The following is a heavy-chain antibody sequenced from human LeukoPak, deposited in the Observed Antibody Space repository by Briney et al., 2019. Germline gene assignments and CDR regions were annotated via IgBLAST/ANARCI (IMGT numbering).Heavy chain of an antibody. CDR3: ARLWPSNTGNDY. Sequence: ASVKVSCKASGYTFTSYDINWVRQATGQGLESMGWMNPNNAKTVYAQKFQGRVTMTRNTSMSTAYMELSGLRSEDTAVYYCARLWPSNTGNDYWGQGTLVTVSS. CDR1: GYTFTSYD. CDR2: MNPNNAKT. D-gene: IGHD2-21*01. J-gene: IGHJ4*02. V-gene: IGHV1-8*01.